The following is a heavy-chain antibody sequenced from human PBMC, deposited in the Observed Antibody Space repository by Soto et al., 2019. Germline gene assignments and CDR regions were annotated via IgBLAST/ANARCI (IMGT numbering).Heavy chain of an antibody. CDR1: GYSISSSNW. V-gene: IGHV4-28*01. Sequence: QVQLQESGPGLVKPSDTLSLTCAVSGYSISSSNWWGWIRQPPGKGLEWIGNIYYSGTTYYNPSLQSRVTMSAATSTNQFSLQLTSVTAVDTAVYYCARREIQGPIDYWGQGTLVTVSS. D-gene: IGHD1-26*01. J-gene: IGHJ4*02. CDR3: ARREIQGPIDY. CDR2: IYYSGTT.